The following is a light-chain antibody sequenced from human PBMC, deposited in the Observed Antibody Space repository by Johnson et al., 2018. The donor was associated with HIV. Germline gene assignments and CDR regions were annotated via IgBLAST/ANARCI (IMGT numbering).Light chain of an antibody. Sequence: QSVLTQPPSVSAAPGQKVTVSCSGSSSNIGNNYVSWYQQFPGTAPKLLIYDNNKRPSGIPARFSGSKSGTSATLDITGLQTGDEADYYCLAWDTGRVFGTGTKVTFL. V-gene: IGLV1-51*01. J-gene: IGLJ1*01. CDR1: SSNIGNNY. CDR3: LAWDTGRV. CDR2: DNN.